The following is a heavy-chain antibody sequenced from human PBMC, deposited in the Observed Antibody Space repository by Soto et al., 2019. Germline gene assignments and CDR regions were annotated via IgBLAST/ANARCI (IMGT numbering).Heavy chain of an antibody. J-gene: IGHJ4*02. CDR1: GFTFSSYG. D-gene: IGHD3-16*02. Sequence: QVQLVESGGGVVQPGRSLRLSCAASGFTFSSYGMHWVRQAPGKGLEWVAVISYDGSNKYYADSVKGRFTISRDNSKNTLYLQMNSLRAEDTAVYYCAKASLGELSFLTYWGQGTLVTVSS. V-gene: IGHV3-30*18. CDR3: AKASLGELSFLTY. CDR2: ISYDGSNK.